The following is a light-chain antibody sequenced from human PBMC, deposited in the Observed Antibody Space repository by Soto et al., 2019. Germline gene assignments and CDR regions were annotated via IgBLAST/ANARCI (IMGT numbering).Light chain of an antibody. V-gene: IGKV1-5*03. CDR2: KAS. J-gene: IGKJ1*01. CDR3: EQYNSYPWT. CDR1: QSISSW. Sequence: DIELTQSPCTLSASVGERVTITCRASQSISSWLAWYQQKPGKAPKLLIYKASSLESGVPSRFSGSRSGTEFTLTISSLQPDDFATYYCEQYNSYPWTFGQGTKVDIK.